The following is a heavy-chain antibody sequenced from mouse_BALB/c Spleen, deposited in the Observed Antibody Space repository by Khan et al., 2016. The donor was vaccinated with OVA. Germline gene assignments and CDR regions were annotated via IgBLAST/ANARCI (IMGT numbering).Heavy chain of an antibody. J-gene: IGHJ2*01. CDR3: ARSKYLARY. D-gene: IGHD3-3*01. Sequence: QVQLKESGPGLVAPSQSLSITCTVYGYSLTRYGVHWVRQPPGKGLEWRGLICAGGSTNYNWALMSRLIISKDNSKSLVFLIMISLQTDDTALYYCARSKYLARYWGQGTTLTVSS. CDR2: ICAGGST. V-gene: IGHV2-9*02. CDR1: GYSLTRYG.